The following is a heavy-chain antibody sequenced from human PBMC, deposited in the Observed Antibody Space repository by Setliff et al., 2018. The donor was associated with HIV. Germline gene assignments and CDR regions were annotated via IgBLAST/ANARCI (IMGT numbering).Heavy chain of an antibody. CDR1: GGSISSSSYC. D-gene: IGHD5-18*01. J-gene: IGHJ4*02. CDR2: MYYSRST. CDR3: ARVVVDTVVLRFLEYYFDS. V-gene: IGHV4-39*06. Sequence: SETLSLTCTVSGGSISSSSYCWGWVRQPPGKGLEWIGSMYYSRSTYYTPSLKSRTTISLDTAKNQFALRMRSVTAADTAVYYCARVVVDTVVLRFLEYYFDSWGRGTLVTVSS.